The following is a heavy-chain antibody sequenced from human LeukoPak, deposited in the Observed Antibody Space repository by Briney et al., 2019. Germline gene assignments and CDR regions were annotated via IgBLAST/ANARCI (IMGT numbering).Heavy chain of an antibody. CDR2: IIPIFGTA. CDR1: GYTFTSYA. D-gene: IGHD2-21*01. CDR3: ATGAAIRSYYYGMDV. V-gene: IGHV1-69*13. Sequence: GASVKVSCKASGYTFTSYAISWVRQAPGQGLEWMGGIIPIFGTANYAQKFQGRVTITADESTSTAYMELSSLRSEDTAVYYCATGAAIRSYYYGMDVWGQGTTVTVSS. J-gene: IGHJ6*02.